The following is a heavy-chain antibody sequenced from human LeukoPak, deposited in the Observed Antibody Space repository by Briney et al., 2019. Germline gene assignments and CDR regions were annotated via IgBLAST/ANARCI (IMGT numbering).Heavy chain of an antibody. J-gene: IGHJ4*02. Sequence: SQTLSLTCTVSGGSISSGSYYWSWIRQPPGTGLEWIGYIYYSGSTYYNPSLKSRVTISVDTSKNQFSLKLSSVTAADTAVYYCARVVVVVAAGDGPFDYWGQGTLVTVSS. CDR3: ARVVVVVAAGDGPFDY. D-gene: IGHD2-15*01. CDR2: IYYSGST. V-gene: IGHV4-30-4*01. CDR1: GGSISSGSYY.